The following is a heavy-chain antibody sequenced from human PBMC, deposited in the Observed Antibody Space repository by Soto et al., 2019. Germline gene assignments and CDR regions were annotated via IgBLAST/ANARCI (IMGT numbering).Heavy chain of an antibody. Sequence: EVQLVESGGGLVQPGGSLRLSCAASAFTFSSYEMNWVRQAPGKGLEWVSYISTSGSAIYYADSVKGRFTISRDNAKNSLYLQMNSLRAADTAVYYCARDRSGSYLGFDYWGQGTLVTVSS. CDR1: AFTFSSYE. J-gene: IGHJ4*02. CDR2: ISTSGSAI. V-gene: IGHV3-48*03. CDR3: ARDRSGSYLGFDY. D-gene: IGHD1-26*01.